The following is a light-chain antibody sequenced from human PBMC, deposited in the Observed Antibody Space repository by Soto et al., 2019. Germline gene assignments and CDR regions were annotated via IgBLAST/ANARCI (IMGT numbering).Light chain of an antibody. V-gene: IGKV3-20*01. Sequence: EIVLTQSPGTLSLSPGERATLSCRASQSVSSNFFAWYQQKPGQAPRLVIYGASSRLTGIPDRFSGSGSETDFTLTISRLEPEDFAVYYCQHFGTFGQGTKVDIK. CDR3: QHFGT. CDR2: GAS. J-gene: IGKJ1*01. CDR1: QSVSSNF.